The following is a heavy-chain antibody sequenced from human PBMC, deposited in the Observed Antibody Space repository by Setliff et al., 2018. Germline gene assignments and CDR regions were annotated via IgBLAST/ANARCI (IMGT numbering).Heavy chain of an antibody. CDR1: GYTFTSHY. D-gene: IGHD3-22*01. J-gene: IGHJ3*02. CDR3: ARDVFPYHYEGAFDI. Sequence: WASVKVSCKASGYTFTSHYMHWVRQAPGLGLEWMGTINPSSGRTSYAQKLQGRVTMTRDTSTSTVYMDMSSLRSEDTAVYYCARDVFPYHYEGAFDIWGQGTMVTVS. CDR2: INPSSGRT. V-gene: IGHV1-46*01.